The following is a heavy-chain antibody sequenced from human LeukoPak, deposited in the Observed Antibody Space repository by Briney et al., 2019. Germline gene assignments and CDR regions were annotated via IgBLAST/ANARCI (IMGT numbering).Heavy chain of an antibody. CDR1: GGSLSVYY. J-gene: IGHJ4*02. Sequence: SETLSLTCAVYGGSLSVYYWSWIRQPPGKGLEWIGEINHSGSTNYNPSLKSRLTASLDTSKNQFSLNLSSVTAADTAVYYCAREGLGETYFEYWGRGILVTVSS. CDR2: INHSGST. CDR3: AREGLGETYFEY. D-gene: IGHD3-10*01. V-gene: IGHV4-34*01.